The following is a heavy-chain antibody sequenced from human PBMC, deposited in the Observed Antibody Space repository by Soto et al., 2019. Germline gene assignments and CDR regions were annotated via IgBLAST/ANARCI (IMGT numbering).Heavy chain of an antibody. CDR2: INDGGNT. Sequence: EVQLVESGGTLVQPGGSLRLSCAASGFDASVNYMAWVRQAPGKGLEWVSTINDGGNTFYADSVKGRFTISRDDSTNTLSLQMNSLRVEDTAMFYCVRENYYYGMDVWGQGTAVTVSS. CDR1: GFDASVNY. CDR3: VRENYYYGMDV. V-gene: IGHV3-66*01. J-gene: IGHJ6*02.